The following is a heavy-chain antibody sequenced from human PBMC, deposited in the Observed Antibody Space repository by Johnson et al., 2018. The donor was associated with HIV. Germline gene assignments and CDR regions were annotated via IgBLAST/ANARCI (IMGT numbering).Heavy chain of an antibody. J-gene: IGHJ3*01. Sequence: VQLVESGGGLVQPGRSLRLSCAASGFTFDDYAMHWVRQAPGKGLEWVSGINWNGGSTGYADSVKGRFTISRDSSKNTLYLQMNSLRIEDTAVYYCARGSRYTYDNDDVYLLQAFDVWGQGTVDTVSS. CDR3: ARGSRYTYDNDDVYLLQAFDV. CDR2: INWNGGST. V-gene: IGHV3-9*01. CDR1: GFTFDDYA. D-gene: IGHD3-16*01.